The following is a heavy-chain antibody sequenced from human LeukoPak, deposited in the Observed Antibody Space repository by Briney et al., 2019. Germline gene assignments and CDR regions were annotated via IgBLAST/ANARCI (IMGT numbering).Heavy chain of an antibody. J-gene: IGHJ4*02. Sequence: SETLSLTCTVSGGSISSYYWSWIRQPAGKGLEWIGRIYNSGSTNYNTNYNPSLTSRVTMSVDTSKNQFSLKLNSVSAADTAVYFCARAIWCGSGTTAFDYWGQGTLSPSPQ. CDR3: ARAIWCGSGTTAFDY. D-gene: IGHD3-3*01. CDR1: GGSISSYY. V-gene: IGHV4-4*07. CDR2: IYNSGST.